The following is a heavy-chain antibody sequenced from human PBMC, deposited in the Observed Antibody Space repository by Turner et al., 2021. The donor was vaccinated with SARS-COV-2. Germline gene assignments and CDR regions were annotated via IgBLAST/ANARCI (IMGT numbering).Heavy chain of an antibody. CDR1: GFTFSSYG. V-gene: IGHV3-30*18. D-gene: IGHD3-9*01. Sequence: QVQLVESGGGVVQPGRSLRLSWAASGFTFSSYGMHWVRQAPGKGLEWVAVISYDGSNKYYADSVKCRFTISRDNSKITLYLQMNSLRAEDTAVYYCAKGGWYYDILTGSYFEYWGQGTLVTVSS. J-gene: IGHJ4*02. CDR3: AKGGWYYDILTGSYFEY. CDR2: ISYDGSNK.